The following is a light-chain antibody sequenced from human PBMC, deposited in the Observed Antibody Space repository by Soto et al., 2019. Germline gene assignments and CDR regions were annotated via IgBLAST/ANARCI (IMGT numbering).Light chain of an antibody. J-gene: IGKJ1*01. V-gene: IGKV1-5*03. Sequence: DIQMTQSPSTLSASVGDRVTITCRASQSISSWLAWYQQKPGKAPKLLIYKAYSLESGVPSRFSGSGSGTEFTLTISSLQPDAVATYYFQQYNSYSTFGQGTKVEIK. CDR3: QQYNSYST. CDR2: KAY. CDR1: QSISSW.